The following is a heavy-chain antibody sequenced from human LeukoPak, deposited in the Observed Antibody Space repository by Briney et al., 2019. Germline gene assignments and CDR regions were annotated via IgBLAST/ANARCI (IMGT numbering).Heavy chain of an antibody. J-gene: IGHJ4*02. CDR1: RFTFSSYG. Sequence: GRSLRLSCAASRFTFSSYGMHWVRQAPGKGLEWVTFIWYDGSSKYYADSVRGRFTISRDNSKNTVYVQMNSLRAEDTAVYYCARGFAPAYNFGVFDYWGQGTLVTVSP. CDR3: ARGFAPAYNFGVFDY. CDR2: IWYDGSSK. D-gene: IGHD5-24*01. V-gene: IGHV3-33*01.